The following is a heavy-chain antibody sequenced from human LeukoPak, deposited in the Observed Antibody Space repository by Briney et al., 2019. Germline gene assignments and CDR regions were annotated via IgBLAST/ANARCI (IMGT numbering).Heavy chain of an antibody. D-gene: IGHD2-21*01. CDR2: ISFDGSHK. CDR3: AKLGHSSASYPVPNS. Sequence: GGSLRLSCAASGFTFSAYGVHWVRQAPGEGLEWVSVISFDGSHKSYADSVKGRFTISRDNSKNTLYLQMNSLRPEDTAVYYCAKLGHSSASYPVPNSWGRGTLVTVSS. J-gene: IGHJ4*02. CDR1: GFTFSAYG. V-gene: IGHV3-30*18.